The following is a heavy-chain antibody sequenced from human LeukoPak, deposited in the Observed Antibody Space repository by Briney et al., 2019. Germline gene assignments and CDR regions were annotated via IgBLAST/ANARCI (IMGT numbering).Heavy chain of an antibody. D-gene: IGHD1-7*01. CDR2: IYTSGST. V-gene: IGHV4-4*07. CDR1: GGSISSYY. Sequence: PSETLSLTCTVSGGSISSYYWSWIRQPAGKGLEWIGRIYTSGSTNYNPSLKSRVTMSVDTSKNQFSLKLSSVTAADTAVYYCAKAAQNWNYDRGYFDYWGQGTLVPVSS. J-gene: IGHJ4*02. CDR3: AKAAQNWNYDRGYFDY.